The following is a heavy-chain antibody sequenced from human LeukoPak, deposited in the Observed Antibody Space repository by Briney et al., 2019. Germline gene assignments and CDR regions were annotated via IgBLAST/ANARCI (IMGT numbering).Heavy chain of an antibody. J-gene: IGHJ5*02. D-gene: IGHD6-13*01. CDR3: AREAAGTGNWFDP. V-gene: IGHV4-31*03. Sequence: SKTLSLTCTVSGGSISSGGYYWSWIRQHPGKGLEWIGYIYYSGSTYYNPSLKSRVTISVDTSKNQFSLKLGSVTAADTAVYYCAREAAGTGNWFDPWGQGTLVTVSS. CDR2: IYYSGST. CDR1: GGSISSGGYY.